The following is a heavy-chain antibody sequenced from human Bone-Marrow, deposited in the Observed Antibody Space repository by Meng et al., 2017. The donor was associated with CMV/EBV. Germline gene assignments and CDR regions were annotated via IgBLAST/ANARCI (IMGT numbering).Heavy chain of an antibody. Sequence: GESLKISCAASGFTFSSYAVSWVRQAPGKGLEWVSVIYSGGSSTYYADSVKGRFTISRDNSKNTLYLQMNSLRAEDTAVYYCAKGWSGYHNWFDPWGQGTLVTVSS. CDR2: IYSGGSST. CDR3: AKGWSGYHNWFDP. V-gene: IGHV3-23*03. J-gene: IGHJ5*02. D-gene: IGHD3-3*01. CDR1: GFTFSSYA.